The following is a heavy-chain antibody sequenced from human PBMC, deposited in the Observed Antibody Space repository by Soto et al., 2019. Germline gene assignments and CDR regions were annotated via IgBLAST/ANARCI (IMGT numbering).Heavy chain of an antibody. CDR1: GLTFSDAA. V-gene: IGHV3-73*01. D-gene: IGHD3-3*01. CDR3: ARVPSGYDFWSGYNAGYYYYGMDV. CDR2: IRSKTSNYAT. Sequence: GGSLRLSCAVSGLTFSDAAVHWVRQPSGKRLEWVGRIRSKTSNYATAYAASVLGRFVISRDNSKNTLYLQMNSLRAEDTAVYYCARVPSGYDFWSGYNAGYYYYGMDVWGQGTTVTVSS. J-gene: IGHJ6*02.